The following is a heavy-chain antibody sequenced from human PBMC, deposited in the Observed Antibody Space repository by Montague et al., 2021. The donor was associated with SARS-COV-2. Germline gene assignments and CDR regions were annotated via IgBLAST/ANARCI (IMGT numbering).Heavy chain of an antibody. CDR2: IYNSETT. CDR1: GGSINSGGYY. CDR3: ARTVVYSGFDYSWFDP. D-gene: IGHD5-12*01. J-gene: IGHJ5*02. V-gene: IGHV4-31*03. Sequence: TLSLTCTVSGGSINSGGYYWNWIRQHPGKGLEWIGYIYNSETTSYSPSLRSRVTISLDTSKNLFSLKVRSVSAADTAAYYCARTVVYSGFDYSWFDPWGQGILVTVSS.